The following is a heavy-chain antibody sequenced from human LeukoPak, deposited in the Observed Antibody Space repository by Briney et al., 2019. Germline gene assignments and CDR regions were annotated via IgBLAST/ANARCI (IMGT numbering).Heavy chain of an antibody. D-gene: IGHD3-10*01. CDR1: GYTSTSYG. Sequence: ASVKVSSTASGYTSTSYGIRWARDATGQGREWMEWISAYNGNTSYAQNLQGRVTMTTDTSTRPAYMELRSLRSDVTAVYYCARISTMVRGVIIPSDYWGQGTLVTVSS. CDR3: ARISTMVRGVIIPSDY. V-gene: IGHV1-18*01. J-gene: IGHJ4*02. CDR2: ISAYNGNT.